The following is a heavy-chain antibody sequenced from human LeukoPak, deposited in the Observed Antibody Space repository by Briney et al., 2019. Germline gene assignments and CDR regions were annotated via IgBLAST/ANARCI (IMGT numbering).Heavy chain of an antibody. CDR3: ATQNSPTVTTF. Sequence: SETLSLTCTVSGGSISSYYWSWIRQPPGKGLEWIGSIYHSGSTYYNPSLKSRVTISVDTSKNQFSLKLSSVTAADTAVYYCATQNSPTVTTFWGQGTLVTVSS. V-gene: IGHV4-59*04. J-gene: IGHJ4*02. CDR1: GGSISSYY. D-gene: IGHD4-17*01. CDR2: IYHSGST.